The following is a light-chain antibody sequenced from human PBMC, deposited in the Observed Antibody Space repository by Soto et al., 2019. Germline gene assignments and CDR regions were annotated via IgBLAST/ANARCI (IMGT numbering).Light chain of an antibody. CDR2: DAS. Sequence: DIQMTQSPSTLSASVGDRVTITCRASQSINSWLAWYQQKPGKAPKLLIYDASTLESGVPSNFSGSGSGTEFTLTISGLQPDDFATYYCQQYNNYSEAFGQGTKVELK. CDR3: QQYNNYSEA. CDR1: QSINSW. J-gene: IGKJ1*01. V-gene: IGKV1-5*01.